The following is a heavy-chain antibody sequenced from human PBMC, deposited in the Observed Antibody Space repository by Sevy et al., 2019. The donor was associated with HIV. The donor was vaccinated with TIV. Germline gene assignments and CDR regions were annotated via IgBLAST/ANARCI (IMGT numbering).Heavy chain of an antibody. J-gene: IGHJ4*02. CDR3: LRDLLRPVVVPAASFDY. CDR2: ISSNGDST. V-gene: IGHV3-64D*06. D-gene: IGHD2-2*01. CDR1: GFTFNYYG. Sequence: GGSLRLSCSASGFTFNYYGMYWVRQAPGKGLQYVSGISSNGDSTDYGDSVKGRFTISRDNSKNTLYLQMSSLRAEETAVYYCLRDLLRPVVVPAASFDYWGQGTLVTVSS.